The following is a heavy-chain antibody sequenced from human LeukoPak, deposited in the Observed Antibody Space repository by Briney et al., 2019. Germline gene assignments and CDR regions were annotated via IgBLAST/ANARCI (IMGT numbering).Heavy chain of an antibody. CDR2: IYYSGST. Sequence: SETLFLTCTVSGGSISSYYWSWIRQPPGKGLEWIGYIYYSGSTNYSPSLKSRVTISVDTSKNQFSLKLSSVTAADTAVYYCAQIEDYGDYYFDYWGQGTLVTVSS. V-gene: IGHV4-59*01. CDR3: AQIEDYGDYYFDY. CDR1: GGSISSYY. D-gene: IGHD4-17*01. J-gene: IGHJ4*02.